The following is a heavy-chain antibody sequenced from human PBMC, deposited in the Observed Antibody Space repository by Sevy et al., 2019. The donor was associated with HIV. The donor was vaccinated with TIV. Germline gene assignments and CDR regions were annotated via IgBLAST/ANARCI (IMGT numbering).Heavy chain of an antibody. CDR2: IYHSGST. V-gene: IGHV4-38-2*01. D-gene: IGHD2-2*02. CDR1: GYSISSGYY. Sequence: SETLSLTCAVSGYSISSGYYWGWIRQPPGKGLEWIGSIYHSGSTYYNPSLKSRVTISVDTSKNQFSLKLSSVTAADTAGYYWARAIVVPAAIHEGYYYYGMDVWGQGTTVTVSS. J-gene: IGHJ6*02. CDR3: ARAIVVPAAIHEGYYYYGMDV.